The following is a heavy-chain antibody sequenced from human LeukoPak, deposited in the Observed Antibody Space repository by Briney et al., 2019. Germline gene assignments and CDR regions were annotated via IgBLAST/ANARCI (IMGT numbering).Heavy chain of an antibody. CDR1: GYTFTSYY. J-gene: IGHJ3*02. V-gene: IGHV1-46*03. Sequence: ASVKVSCKASGYTFTSYYMHWVRQAPGQGLEWMGIINPSCGSASYAQKFQGRVTMTRDTSTSTVYMELSSLRSEDTAVYYCARMYVDAFDIWGQGTMVTVSS. D-gene: IGHD2-8*01. CDR2: INPSCGSA. CDR3: ARMYVDAFDI.